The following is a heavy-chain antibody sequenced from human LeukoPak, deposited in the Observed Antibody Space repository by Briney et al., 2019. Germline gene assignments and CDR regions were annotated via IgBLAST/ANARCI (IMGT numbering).Heavy chain of an antibody. V-gene: IGHV3-30*02. Sequence: GGSLRLSCAASGFTFSSYGMHWVRQAPGKGLEWVAFIRYDGSNKYYADSVKGRFTISRDNSKNTLYLQMNSLRAEDTAVYYCFTSNRLMGWFDPWGQGTLVTVSS. CDR3: FTSNRLMGWFDP. D-gene: IGHD2-8*01. J-gene: IGHJ5*02. CDR2: IRYDGSNK. CDR1: GFTFSSYG.